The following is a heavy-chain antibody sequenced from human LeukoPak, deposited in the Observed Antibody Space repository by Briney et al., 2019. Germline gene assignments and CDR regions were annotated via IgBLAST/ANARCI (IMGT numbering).Heavy chain of an antibody. Sequence: LRLSCAASGFTFSSYAMSWIRQPPGKGLEWIGYIYYSGSTYYNPSLKSRVTISVDTSKNQFSLKLSSVTAADTAVYYCARDRGYCSSTSCYRDFDYWGQGTLVTVSS. CDR3: ARDRGYCSSTSCYRDFDY. CDR1: GFTFSSYA. D-gene: IGHD2-2*01. V-gene: IGHV4-30-4*08. CDR2: IYYSGST. J-gene: IGHJ4*02.